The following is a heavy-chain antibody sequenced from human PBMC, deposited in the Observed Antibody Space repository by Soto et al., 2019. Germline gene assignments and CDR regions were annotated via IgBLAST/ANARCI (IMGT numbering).Heavy chain of an antibody. V-gene: IGHV3-23*01. CDR1: GFTFTHYA. D-gene: IGHD2-15*01. CDR2: ISASGGGT. Sequence: EVHLLESGGGLVQPGGSLRLSCAASGFTFTHYAMSWVRQTPGKRLEWVSSISASGGGTYYADSVKGRFTISRDISMNTLYLQMNSLRVEDTALYYCAKDRWRAVTNYFDYWGQGTLVTVS. CDR3: AKDRWRAVTNYFDY. J-gene: IGHJ4*02.